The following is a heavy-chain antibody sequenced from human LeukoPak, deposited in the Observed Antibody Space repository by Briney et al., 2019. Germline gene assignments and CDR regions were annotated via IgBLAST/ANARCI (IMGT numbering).Heavy chain of an antibody. CDR1: GDSISSGGYS. CDR2: IYYSGRT. Sequence: PSETLSLTCAVSGDSISSGGYSWSWIRQPPGKGLEWIGYIYYSGRTYYNPSLKSRATISVDTSKNQFSLKLSSVTAADTAVYYCARGAAISLTGYYVMGSANELDYWGQGTLVTVSS. V-gene: IGHV4-30-4*07. D-gene: IGHD3-9*01. J-gene: IGHJ4*02. CDR3: ARGAAISLTGYYVMGSANELDY.